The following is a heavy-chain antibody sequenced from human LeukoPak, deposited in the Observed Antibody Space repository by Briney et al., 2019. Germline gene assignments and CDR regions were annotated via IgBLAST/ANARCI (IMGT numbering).Heavy chain of an antibody. Sequence: GSLRLSCAASGFTFSSYGMNWVRQAPGKGLEWVAVIWYGESNKYYADSVKGRFTISRDNSKNTLYLQMNSLRAEDTAVYYCAKGATSCSSTSCPDVFDIWGQGTMVTVSS. CDR3: AKGATSCSSTSCPDVFDI. V-gene: IGHV3-30*02. J-gene: IGHJ3*02. D-gene: IGHD2-2*01. CDR1: GFTFSSYG. CDR2: IWYGESNK.